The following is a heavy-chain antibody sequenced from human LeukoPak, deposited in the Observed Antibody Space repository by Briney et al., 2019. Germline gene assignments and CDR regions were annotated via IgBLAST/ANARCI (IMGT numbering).Heavy chain of an antibody. Sequence: PGGSLRLSCAASGFTFSNYSMSWVRQAPGKGLEWVSAISGSGGSTYYADSVKGRFTISRDNYKNTLYLQMHSLSAEDTAVYYCAKYSGYDYYSEFNCWGQGTLVTVSS. V-gene: IGHV3-23*01. D-gene: IGHD5-12*01. J-gene: IGHJ4*02. CDR3: AKYSGYDYYSEFNC. CDR2: ISGSGGST. CDR1: GFTFSNYS.